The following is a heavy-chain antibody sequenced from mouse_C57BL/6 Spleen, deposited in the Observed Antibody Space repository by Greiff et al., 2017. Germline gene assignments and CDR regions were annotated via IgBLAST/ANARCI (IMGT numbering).Heavy chain of an antibody. V-gene: IGHV5-17*01. J-gene: IGHJ2*01. CDR3: AGDYEGCDY. CDR2: ISSGSSTI. D-gene: IGHD1-1*01. CDR1: GFTFSDYG. Sequence: EVKLVESGGGLVKPGGSLKLSCAASGFTFSDYGMHWVSQAPEKGLEWVAYISSGSSTIYYADTVKGRFTISRDNAKNTLFLKMTSLRSEDPAMYYCAGDYEGCDYWGQGTTLTVSS.